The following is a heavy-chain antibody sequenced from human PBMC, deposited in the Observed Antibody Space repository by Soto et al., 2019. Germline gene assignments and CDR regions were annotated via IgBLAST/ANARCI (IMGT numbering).Heavy chain of an antibody. Sequence: ASVKVSCKASGYTFTSYYMHWVRQAPGQGLEWMGIINPSGGSTSYAQKFQGRVTMTRDTSTSTVYMELSSLRSEDTAVYYCARDHTDTVVVVAKETNWFDPWGQGTLVTVSS. CDR2: INPSGGST. J-gene: IGHJ5*02. CDR1: GYTFTSYY. V-gene: IGHV1-46*01. D-gene: IGHD2-15*01. CDR3: ARDHTDTVVVVAKETNWFDP.